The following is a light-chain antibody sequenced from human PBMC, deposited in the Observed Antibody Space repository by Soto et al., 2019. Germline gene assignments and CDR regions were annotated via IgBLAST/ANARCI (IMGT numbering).Light chain of an antibody. CDR3: SSYTSTNTVI. Sequence: QSALTQPASVSGSPGQSITISCTGTSSDVGGYNYVSWYQHHPGKAPKLIIYDVSNRPSGVSNRCSGSKSDNTASLTISGLQTEDEAEYYCSSYTSTNTVIFGGGTKLTVL. CDR2: DVS. CDR1: SSDVGGYNY. J-gene: IGLJ2*01. V-gene: IGLV2-14*03.